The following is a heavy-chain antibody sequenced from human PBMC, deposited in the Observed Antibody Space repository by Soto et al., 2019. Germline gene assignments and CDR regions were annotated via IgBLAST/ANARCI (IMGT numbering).Heavy chain of an antibody. CDR1: GGSISSSSYY. V-gene: IGHV4-39*01. J-gene: IGHJ4*02. Sequence: PSETLSLTCTVSGGSISSSSYYWGWIRQPPGKGLEWIGSICYSGSTYYNPSLKSRVTISVDTSKNQFSLKLSSVTAADTAVYYCARGDPYYDFWSGSLGYWGQGTLVTVSS. CDR3: ARGDPYYDFWSGSLGY. CDR2: ICYSGST. D-gene: IGHD3-3*01.